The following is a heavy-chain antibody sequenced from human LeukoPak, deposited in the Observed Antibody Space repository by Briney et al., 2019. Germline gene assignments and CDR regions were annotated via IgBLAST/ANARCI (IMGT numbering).Heavy chain of an antibody. V-gene: IGHV3-30*04. CDR1: GFTFSSYA. CDR2: ISYDGSNK. J-gene: IGHJ4*02. CDR3: ARAHPGDYSDFQFDY. Sequence: GGSLRLSCAASGFTFSSYAMHWVRQAPGKGLEWVAVISYDGSNKYYADSVKGRFNISRDNSKNTLYLQMNSLRAEDTAVYYCARAHPGDYSDFQFDYWGQGALVTVSS. D-gene: IGHD4-11*01.